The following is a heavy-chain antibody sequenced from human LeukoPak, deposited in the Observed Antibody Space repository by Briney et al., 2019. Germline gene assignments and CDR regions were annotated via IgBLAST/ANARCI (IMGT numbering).Heavy chain of an antibody. CDR1: GYTFTSYG. J-gene: IGHJ3*02. V-gene: IGHV1-18*01. D-gene: IGHD1-26*01. Sequence: ASVKVSCKASGYTFTSYGISWVRQAPGQGLEWMGWIGAYNGNTNYAQKLQGRVTMTTDTSTSTAYMELRSLRSDDTAVYYCARIYNSGSYFGAFDIWGQGTMVTVSS. CDR2: IGAYNGNT. CDR3: ARIYNSGSYFGAFDI.